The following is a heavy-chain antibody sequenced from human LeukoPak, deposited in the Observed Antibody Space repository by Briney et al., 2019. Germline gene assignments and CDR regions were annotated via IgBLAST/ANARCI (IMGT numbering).Heavy chain of an antibody. CDR1: GFTFDDYA. CDR2: ISRNSGSI. CDR3: AKLTTYYYDSSGYSDY. J-gene: IGHJ4*02. V-gene: IGHV3-9*01. D-gene: IGHD3-22*01. Sequence: PGGSLRLSCAASGFTFDDYAMHWVRQAPGKGLEWVSGISRNSGSIGYADSVKGRFTISRDNSKNTLYLQMNSLRAEDTAVYYCAKLTTYYYDSSGYSDYWGQGTLVTVSS.